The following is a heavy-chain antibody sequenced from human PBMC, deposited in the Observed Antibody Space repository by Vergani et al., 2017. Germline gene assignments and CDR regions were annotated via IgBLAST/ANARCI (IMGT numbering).Heavy chain of an antibody. Sequence: QVQLQESGPGLVKPSQTLSLTCSVSGDSISSGDYYWNWIRQPPGKVLEWIGYIYSTGSTHYNPSLRRRITMSVDTSKNQFSLKLNSVTAADTAMYYCARMGGYDEGDACRIGYFDSWGPGILVTVSS. J-gene: IGHJ4*02. D-gene: IGHD3-22*01. CDR2: IYSTGST. V-gene: IGHV4-30-4*01. CDR3: ARMGGYDEGDACRIGYFDS. CDR1: GDSISSGDYY.